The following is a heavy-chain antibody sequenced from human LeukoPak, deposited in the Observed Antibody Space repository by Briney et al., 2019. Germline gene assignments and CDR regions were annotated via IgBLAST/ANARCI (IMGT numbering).Heavy chain of an antibody. CDR2: ISGSSSHI. CDR3: ARGLTGCTNGVCYSDS. V-gene: IGHV3-21*01. Sequence: GGSLRLSCAASGFTFSSYSMNWVRQAPGKGLEWVSSISGSSSHIYYAYSVKGRFTISRDNAKNSLYLQMNSLRAEDTAVYYCARGLTGCTNGVCYSDSWGQGTLATVSS. J-gene: IGHJ4*02. CDR1: GFTFSSYS. D-gene: IGHD2-8*01.